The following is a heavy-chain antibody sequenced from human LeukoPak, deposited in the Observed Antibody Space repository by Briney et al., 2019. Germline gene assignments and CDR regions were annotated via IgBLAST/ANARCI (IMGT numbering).Heavy chain of an antibody. Sequence: PSETLSLTCTVSGGSISSYYWSWIRQSAGKGLEWIGRIYTSGNTNYNPSLKSRVIMSVDTSNNHFSLNLSSVTAADTAVYYCARELRRDVYNYFDYWGQGTLVTVSS. D-gene: IGHD5-24*01. CDR1: GGSISSYY. CDR2: IYTSGNT. V-gene: IGHV4-4*07. J-gene: IGHJ4*02. CDR3: ARELRRDVYNYFDY.